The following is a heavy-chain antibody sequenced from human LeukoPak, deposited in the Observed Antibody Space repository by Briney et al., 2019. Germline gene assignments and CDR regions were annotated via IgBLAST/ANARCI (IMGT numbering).Heavy chain of an antibody. J-gene: IGHJ5*02. CDR2: INHSGST. CDR3: ARSSGSYYP. D-gene: IGHD1-26*01. CDR1: GGSISTYY. V-gene: IGHV4-34*01. Sequence: SETLSLTCTVSGGSISTYYWSWIRQPPGKGLEWIGEINHSGSTNYNPSLKSRVTISVDTSKNQFSLKLSSVTAADTAVYYCARSSGSYYPWGQGTLVTVSS.